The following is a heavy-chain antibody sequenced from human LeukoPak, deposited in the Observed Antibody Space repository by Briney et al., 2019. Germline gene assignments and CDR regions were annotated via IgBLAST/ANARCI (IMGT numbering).Heavy chain of an antibody. D-gene: IGHD7-27*01. Sequence: PSQTLSLTCTVSGGSISSGSYYWSWIRQPAGKGLEWIGRIYTSGSTNYNPSLKSRVTISVDTSKNQFSLKLSSVTAADTAVYYCARQGINWACGGWGQGTLVTVSS. V-gene: IGHV4-61*02. CDR1: GGSISSGSYY. CDR3: ARQGINWACGG. J-gene: IGHJ4*02. CDR2: IYTSGST.